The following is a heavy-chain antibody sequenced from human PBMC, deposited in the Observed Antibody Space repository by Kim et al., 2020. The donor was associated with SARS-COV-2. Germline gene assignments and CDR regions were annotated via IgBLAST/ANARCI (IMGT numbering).Heavy chain of an antibody. J-gene: IGHJ4*02. V-gene: IGHV3-7*03. Sequence: GGSLRLSCAASGFTFTRHWMSWVRQAPGKGLEWVANIKQDGSEKYYVDSVKGRFTISRDNAKNSVSLQMNSLRAEDTAMYYCARDAAIISDYFDNWGQG. CDR3: ARDAAIISDYFDN. CDR2: IKQDGSEK. D-gene: IGHD3-10*01. CDR1: GFTFTRHW.